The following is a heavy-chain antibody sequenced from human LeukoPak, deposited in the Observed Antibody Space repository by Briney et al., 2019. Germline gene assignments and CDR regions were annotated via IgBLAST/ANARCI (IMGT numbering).Heavy chain of an antibody. V-gene: IGHV3-53*01. CDR1: GFTVSSNY. J-gene: IGHJ4*02. D-gene: IGHD3-22*01. Sequence: GGSLRLSCAASGFTVSSNYMSWVRQAPGKGLEWVSVIYSGGSTYYADSVKGRFTISRDNSKNTLYLQMNSLRAEDTAVYYCAKALNYDSSGYYYFDPELDYWGQGTLVTVSS. CDR3: AKALNYDSSGYYYFDPELDY. CDR2: IYSGGST.